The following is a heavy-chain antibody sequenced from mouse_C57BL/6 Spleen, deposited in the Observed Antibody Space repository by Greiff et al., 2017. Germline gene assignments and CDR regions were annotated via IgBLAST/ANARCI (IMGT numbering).Heavy chain of an antibody. J-gene: IGHJ3*01. CDR1: GFNIKDDY. Sequence: VQLQQSGAELVRPGASVKLSCTASGFNIKDDYMHWVKQRPEQGLEWIGWLDPENGDTESASKFQGKATITADTSSNTAYLQLSSLTSEDTAVYYCTTGGTMVFAYWGQGTLVTVSA. CDR3: TTGGTMVFAY. V-gene: IGHV14-4*01. D-gene: IGHD2-2*01. CDR2: LDPENGDT.